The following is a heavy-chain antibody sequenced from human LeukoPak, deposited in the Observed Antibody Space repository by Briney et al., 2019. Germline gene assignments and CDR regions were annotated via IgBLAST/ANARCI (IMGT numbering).Heavy chain of an antibody. Sequence: SETLSLTCTVPGDSISNYYWSWIRQPAGKGLEWIGRYYTSESTDYNPSLKSRVTMSVDTSKNQFFLKLSSVTAADTAVYYCARDGDYYDSSGSFDSWGQGTLVTVSS. V-gene: IGHV4-4*07. CDR2: YYTSEST. CDR3: ARDGDYYDSSGSFDS. CDR1: GDSISNYY. J-gene: IGHJ4*02. D-gene: IGHD3-22*01.